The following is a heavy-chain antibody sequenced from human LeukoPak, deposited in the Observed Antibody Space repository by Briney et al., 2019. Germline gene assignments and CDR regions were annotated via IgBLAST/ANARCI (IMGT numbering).Heavy chain of an antibody. D-gene: IGHD2-2*02. CDR2: IYYSRST. CDR1: GGSISSGDYY. Sequence: SETLSLTCTVSGGSISSGDYYWSWIRQPPGKGLEWIGYIYYSRSTYYNPSLKSRVTISVDTSKNQFSLKLSSVTAADTAVYYCARGTGYCSSTSCYTLDYWGQGTLVTVSS. V-gene: IGHV4-30-4*08. J-gene: IGHJ4*02. CDR3: ARGTGYCSSTSCYTLDY.